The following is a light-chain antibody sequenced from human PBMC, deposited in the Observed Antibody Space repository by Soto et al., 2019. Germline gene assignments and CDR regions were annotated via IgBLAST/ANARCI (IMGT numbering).Light chain of an antibody. CDR3: SSYAGSSTV. V-gene: IGLV2-8*01. CDR2: EVN. Sequence: QSALTEPHSACVCRRHSVAISCTGTSSDVGGYKYVSWYQPNPGKAPKLMTYEVNKRPSGVPDRFSGSKSGHTASLTVSGHQAEDEADYYCSSYAGSSTVFGTGTTPTVL. CDR1: SSDVGGYKY. J-gene: IGLJ1*01.